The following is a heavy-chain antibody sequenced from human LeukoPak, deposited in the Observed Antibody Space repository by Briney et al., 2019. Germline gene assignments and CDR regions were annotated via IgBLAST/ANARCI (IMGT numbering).Heavy chain of an antibody. V-gene: IGHV1-2*02. J-gene: IGHJ3*02. CDR2: INPNSGGT. CDR3: ARVLCSGGSCYDAFDI. Sequence: ASVKVSCKASGYTFNGYYMHWVRQAPGQGLEWMGWINPNSGGTNYAQKFQGRVTMTRDTSISTAYMELSRLRSDDTAVYYCARVLCSGGSCYDAFDIWGQGTMVTVSS. D-gene: IGHD2-15*01. CDR1: GYTFNGYY.